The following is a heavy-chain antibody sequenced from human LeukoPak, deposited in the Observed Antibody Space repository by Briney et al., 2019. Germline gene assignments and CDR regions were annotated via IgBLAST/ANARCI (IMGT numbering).Heavy chain of an antibody. Sequence: SVKVSCKASGGTFSSYAISWVRQAPGQGLEWMGGIIPIFGKAHYAQKFQGRVTITTDESTSTAYMELSSLRSEDTGVYYCAQVAYCGGDCYDYYMDVWGKGTTVTV. CDR3: AQVAYCGGDCYDYYMDV. CDR2: IIPIFGKA. V-gene: IGHV1-69*05. CDR1: GGTFSSYA. D-gene: IGHD2-21*01. J-gene: IGHJ6*03.